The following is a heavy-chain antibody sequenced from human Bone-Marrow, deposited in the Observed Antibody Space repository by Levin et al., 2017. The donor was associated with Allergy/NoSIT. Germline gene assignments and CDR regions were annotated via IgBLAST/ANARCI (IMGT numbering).Heavy chain of an antibody. CDR3: AKDISPPGSSWYGYAFDI. CDR1: GFTFDDCG. Sequence: SCAGSGFTFDDCGMHWVRQAPGKGLEWVSGTNWNSASTGYADSVKGRFTISRDNAKNSLYLQMNSLRAEDTALYYCAKDISPPGSSWYGYAFDIWGQGTMVTVSS. CDR2: TNWNSAST. D-gene: IGHD6-13*01. J-gene: IGHJ3*02. V-gene: IGHV3-9*01.